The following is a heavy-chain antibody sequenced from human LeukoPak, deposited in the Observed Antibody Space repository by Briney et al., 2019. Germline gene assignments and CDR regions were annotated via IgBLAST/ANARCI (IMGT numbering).Heavy chain of an antibody. Sequence: SETLPLTCTVSGASIFSYYWNWIRQSPGKGLEWIGFIYSNGITSYNPSLRSRGSISIATSRNQFSLRLTSVTAADTAIYYCARRAYYDSSGYNPTAGYFDLWGRGTLVTVSS. CDR2: IYSNGIT. CDR1: GASIFSYY. J-gene: IGHJ2*01. V-gene: IGHV4-4*08. CDR3: ARRAYYDSSGYNPTAGYFDL. D-gene: IGHD3-22*01.